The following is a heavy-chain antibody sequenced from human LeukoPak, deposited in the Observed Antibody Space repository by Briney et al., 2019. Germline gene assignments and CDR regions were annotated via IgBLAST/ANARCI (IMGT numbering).Heavy chain of an antibody. V-gene: IGHV4-34*01. CDR2: INQSGST. Sequence: SETLSLTCAVYGGSFSGYYWSWMRQPPGEGLEWIEDINQSGSTTCNPSLKSRVTILVDTSKNQFSLELTSVTAADTAVYYCARDYGDSRNYNWFDPWGQGTLVTVSS. J-gene: IGHJ5*02. CDR3: ARDYGDSRNYNWFDP. CDR1: GGSFSGYY. D-gene: IGHD4-17*01.